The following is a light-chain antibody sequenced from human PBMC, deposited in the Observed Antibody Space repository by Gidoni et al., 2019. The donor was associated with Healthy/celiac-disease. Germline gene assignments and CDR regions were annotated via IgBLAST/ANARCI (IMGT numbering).Light chain of an antibody. Sequence: QSALTHPASVSGSPGQSITISCTGTSSDVGSYNLVSWYQQHPGKAPKLMIYEGSKRHSGVYNRFSGSKSGNTASLTISGLQAEDEADYYCCSYAGSSTYVVFGGGTKLTVL. CDR2: EGS. V-gene: IGLV2-23*01. CDR1: SSDVGSYNL. CDR3: CSYAGSSTYVV. J-gene: IGLJ2*01.